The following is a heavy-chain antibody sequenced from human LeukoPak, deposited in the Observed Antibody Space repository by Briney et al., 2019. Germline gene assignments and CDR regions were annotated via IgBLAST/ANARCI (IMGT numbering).Heavy chain of an antibody. CDR1: GFTFSSYA. D-gene: IGHD6-19*01. Sequence: GGSLRLSCAASGFTFSSYAMSWVRQAPGKGLEWVSAISGSGGSTYYADSVKGRFTISRDNSKNTLYLQMNSLRAEDTAVYYCARAQLAYSSGYSGEFDYWGQGTLVTVSS. J-gene: IGHJ4*02. CDR3: ARAQLAYSSGYSGEFDY. V-gene: IGHV3-23*01. CDR2: ISGSGGST.